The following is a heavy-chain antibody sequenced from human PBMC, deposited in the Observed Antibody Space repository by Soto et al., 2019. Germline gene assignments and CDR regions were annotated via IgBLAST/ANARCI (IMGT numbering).Heavy chain of an antibody. V-gene: IGHV1-2*04. CDR2: INPNSGGT. D-gene: IGHD1-26*01. Sequence: ASVKVSCKASGYTFTGYYMHWVRQAPGQGLEWMGWINPNSGGTNYAQKFQGWVTMTRDTSISTAYMELSRLRSDDTAVYYCARDLLYSGSSGDAFDIWGQGTMVTVSS. CDR1: GYTFTGYY. CDR3: ARDLLYSGSSGDAFDI. J-gene: IGHJ3*02.